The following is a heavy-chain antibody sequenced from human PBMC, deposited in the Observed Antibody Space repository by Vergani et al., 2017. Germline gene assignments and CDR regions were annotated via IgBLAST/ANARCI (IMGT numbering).Heavy chain of an antibody. CDR3: ARLDIVVVPADYGMDV. D-gene: IGHD2-2*01. CDR1: GYTFTGYY. Sequence: QVQLVQSGAEVKKPGASVKVSCKASGYTFTGYYMHWVRQAPGQGLEWMGWINPNSGGTNYAQKFQGRVTMTRDTSISTAYMELSRLRSDDTAVYYCARLDIVVVPADYGMDVWGQGTLVTVSS. V-gene: IGHV1-2*02. CDR2: INPNSGGT. J-gene: IGHJ6*02.